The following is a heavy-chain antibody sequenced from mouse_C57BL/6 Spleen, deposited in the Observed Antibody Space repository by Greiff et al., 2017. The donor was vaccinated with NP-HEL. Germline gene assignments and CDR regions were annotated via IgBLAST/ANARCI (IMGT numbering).Heavy chain of an antibody. CDR2: IYPGDGDT. J-gene: IGHJ4*01. V-gene: IGHV1-82*01. CDR1: GYAFSSSW. CDR3: ARSYSKKENYAMDY. D-gene: IGHD2-5*01. Sequence: VQLQQSGPELVKPGASVKISCKASGYAFSSSWMNWVKQRPGKGLEWIGRIYPGDGDTNYNGKFKGKATLTADTSSSTAYMQLSSLTSEDSAVYFCARSYSKKENYAMDYWGQGTSVTVSS.